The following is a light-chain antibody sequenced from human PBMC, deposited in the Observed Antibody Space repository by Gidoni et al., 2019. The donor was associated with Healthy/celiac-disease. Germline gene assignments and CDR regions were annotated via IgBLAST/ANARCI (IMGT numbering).Light chain of an antibody. CDR1: QSISSY. CDR2: AAS. V-gene: IGKV1-39*01. J-gene: IGKJ2*01. Sequence: DIQMTQSPSSLSASVGDRVTITCRASQSISSYLNWYQQKPGKAPKLLLYAASSLQSGVPSRFSGSGSGTAFTLTISSLQPEDFATYYCQQSYSTPVTFGQGTKLEIK. CDR3: QQSYSTPVT.